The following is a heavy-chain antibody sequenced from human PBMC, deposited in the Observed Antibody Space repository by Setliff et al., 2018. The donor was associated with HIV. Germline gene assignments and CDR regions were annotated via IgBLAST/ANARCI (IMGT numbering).Heavy chain of an antibody. J-gene: IGHJ6*02. CDR2: ISRSGSSI. Sequence: GGSLRLSCAASGFTFSSYAMSWVRQAPGKGLEWISYISRSGSSIYYADSVKGRFTIPRDNAKNSLYLQMNSLRAEDTAVYYCARKLLTRPNYYGMDVWGQGTTVTVSS. D-gene: IGHD2-15*01. CDR3: ARKLLTRPNYYGMDV. V-gene: IGHV3-48*04. CDR1: GFTFSSYA.